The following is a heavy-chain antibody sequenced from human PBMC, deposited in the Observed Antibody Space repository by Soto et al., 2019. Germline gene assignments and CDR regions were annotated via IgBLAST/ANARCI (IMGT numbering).Heavy chain of an antibody. CDR3: ARDRCTNGVCYAPSDY. V-gene: IGHV3-64*01. Sequence: GGSLRLSCAASGFTFSSYCMSWVRQAPGKGLEYVSAISSNGVSIYYANSVKGRFTISRDNSKYTLYLQMDSLRAEDMAVYYCARDRCTNGVCYAPSDYWGQGTLVTVSS. CDR1: GFTFSSYC. CDR2: ISSNGVSI. D-gene: IGHD2-8*01. J-gene: IGHJ4*02.